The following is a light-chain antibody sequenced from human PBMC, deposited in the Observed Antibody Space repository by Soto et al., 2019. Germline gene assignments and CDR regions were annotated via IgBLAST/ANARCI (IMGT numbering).Light chain of an antibody. Sequence: QSALAQPASVSGSPGQSITISCTGTSDDVGAYNSVSWYQQLPHKAPQVILYKGTQRPSGVSSRFSGSTSGNAASLTISGPQADDEADYFCCSSAPESTYVFGTGTNVTVL. CDR2: KGT. CDR3: CSSAPESTYV. CDR1: SDDVGAYNS. J-gene: IGLJ1*01. V-gene: IGLV2-23*01.